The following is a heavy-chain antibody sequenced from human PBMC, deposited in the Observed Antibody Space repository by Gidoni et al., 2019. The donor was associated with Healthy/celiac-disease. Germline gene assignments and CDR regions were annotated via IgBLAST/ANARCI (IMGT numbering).Heavy chain of an antibody. D-gene: IGHD3-10*01. Sequence: EVQLLESGGGLVQPGGSLRLPRAACGFTFSRYAMSWVRQAPGKGMEWVSAISGSGGSTYYADSVKGRFTISRDNSKNTLYLQMNSLRAEDTAVYYCASGVLFYYYYYGMDVWGQGTTVTVSS. V-gene: IGHV3-23*01. J-gene: IGHJ6*02. CDR2: ISGSGGST. CDR3: ASGVLFYYYYYGMDV. CDR1: GFTFSRYA.